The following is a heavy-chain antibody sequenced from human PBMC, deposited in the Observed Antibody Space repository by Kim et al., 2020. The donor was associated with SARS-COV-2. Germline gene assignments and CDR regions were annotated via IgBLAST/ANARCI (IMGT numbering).Heavy chain of an antibody. V-gene: IGHV4-59*08. CDR1: GGSISGYY. Sequence: SETLSLTCTVSGGSISGYYWSWIRQPPGKGLEWIGYIYYSGSTNYNPSLKSRVTISVDTSKNQFSLKLSSVTAADTAVYYCARQAVYSYFYNYWGQGTLGTVSS. D-gene: IGHD4-4*01. CDR2: IYYSGST. J-gene: IGHJ4*02. CDR3: ARQAVYSYFYNY.